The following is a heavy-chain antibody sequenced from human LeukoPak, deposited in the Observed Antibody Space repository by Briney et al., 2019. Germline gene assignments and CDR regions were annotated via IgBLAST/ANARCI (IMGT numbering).Heavy chain of an antibody. Sequence: GGSLRLSCAASGFTFDDYAMYWVRQAPGKGLEWVLGISWNSGSIGYADSVKGRFTISRDNAKNSLYLQMNSLRAEDMALYYCAKTGCSSTRCYINYWGQGTLVTVSS. CDR1: GFTFDDYA. J-gene: IGHJ4*02. CDR2: ISWNSGSI. D-gene: IGHD2-2*02. V-gene: IGHV3-9*03. CDR3: AKTGCSSTRCYINY.